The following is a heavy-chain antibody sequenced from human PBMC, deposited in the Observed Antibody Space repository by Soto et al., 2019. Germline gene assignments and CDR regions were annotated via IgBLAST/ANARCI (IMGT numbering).Heavy chain of an antibody. J-gene: IGHJ6*02. D-gene: IGHD2-21*02. CDR2: IGRRSDI. CDR3: ARGETAWPPAYGLDV. V-gene: IGHV3-21*01. CDR1: GFSFSTYS. Sequence: GGSLRLSCEASGFSFSTYSMHWVRQAPGKGLEWVSSIGRRSDIYYADSVKGRFTISRDNAKNSVSLQMNSLRDEDTAVYYCARGETAWPPAYGLDVWGQGTTVTVSS.